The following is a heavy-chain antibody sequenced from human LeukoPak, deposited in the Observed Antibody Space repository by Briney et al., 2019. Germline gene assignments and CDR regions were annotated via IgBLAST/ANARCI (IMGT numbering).Heavy chain of an antibody. CDR1: RYTFSSYG. J-gene: IGHJ4*02. CDR2: IWYDGSNK. D-gene: IGHD1-26*01. V-gene: IGHV3-33*08. Sequence: PGRSLRLSCAASRYTFSSYGMHWVRQAPGKGLEWVAVIWYDGSNKYYADSVRGRFTISRDNSKNTLYLQMNSLRAEDTAVYYCAAHHGELGYFDYWGQGTLVTVSS. CDR3: AAHHGELGYFDY.